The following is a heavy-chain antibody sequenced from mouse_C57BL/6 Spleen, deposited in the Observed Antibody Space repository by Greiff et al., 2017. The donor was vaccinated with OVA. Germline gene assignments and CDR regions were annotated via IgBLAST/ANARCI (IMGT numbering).Heavy chain of an antibody. CDR2: ISGGGGNT. D-gene: IGHD2-5*01. J-gene: IGHJ2*01. CDR3: ARQGYSNPYFDY. Sequence: EVQGVESGGGLVKPGGSLKLSCAASGFTFSSYTMSWVRQTPEKRLEWVATISGGGGNTYYPDSVKGRFTISRDNAKNTLYLQMSSLRSEDTALYYCARQGYSNPYFDYWGQGTTLTVSS. CDR1: GFTFSSYT. V-gene: IGHV5-9*01.